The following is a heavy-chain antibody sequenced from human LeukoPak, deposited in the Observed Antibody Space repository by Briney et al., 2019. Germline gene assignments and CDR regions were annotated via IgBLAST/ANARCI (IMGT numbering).Heavy chain of an antibody. CDR1: GYSFTTYW. J-gene: IGHJ4*02. CDR2: IYPGDSDT. Sequence: GESLKISCKGSGYSFTTYWIGCVRQMPGKGLEWVGIIYPGDSDTRYSPSFQGQVTISADKSISTAYLQWTSLKASDTAMYYCARPNSSGWYALNYWGQGTLVTVSS. D-gene: IGHD6-19*01. CDR3: ARPNSSGWYALNY. V-gene: IGHV5-51*01.